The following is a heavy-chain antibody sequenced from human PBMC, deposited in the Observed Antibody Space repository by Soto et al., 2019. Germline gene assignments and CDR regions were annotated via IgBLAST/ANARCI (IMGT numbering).Heavy chain of an antibody. CDR2: IYYSGST. J-gene: IGHJ6*02. Sequence: PSETLSLTCTVSGGSVSSGSYYWSWIRQPPGKGLEWIGYIYYSGSTNYNPSLKSRVTISVDTPKNQFSLKLSSVTAADTAVYYCARGTAITMIALYGMDVWGQGTTVTVSS. CDR3: ARGTAITMIALYGMDV. CDR1: GGSVSSGSYY. V-gene: IGHV4-61*01. D-gene: IGHD3-22*01.